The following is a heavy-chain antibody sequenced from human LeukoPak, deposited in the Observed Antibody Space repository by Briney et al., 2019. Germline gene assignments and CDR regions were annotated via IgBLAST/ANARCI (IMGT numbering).Heavy chain of an antibody. J-gene: IGHJ5*02. Sequence: SETLSLTCAVYGGSFSGYYWSWIRQPPGKGLEWIGEINHSGSTNYNPSLKSRVTISVDTSKNQSSLKLSSVTAADTAVYYCARRVVVVVAAMNWFDRWGQGTLVTVSS. CDR2: INHSGST. V-gene: IGHV4-34*01. CDR3: ARRVVVVVAAMNWFDR. CDR1: GGSFSGYY. D-gene: IGHD2-15*01.